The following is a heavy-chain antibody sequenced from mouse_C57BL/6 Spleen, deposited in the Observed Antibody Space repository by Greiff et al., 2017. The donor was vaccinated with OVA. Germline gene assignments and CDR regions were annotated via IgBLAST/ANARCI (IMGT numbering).Heavy chain of an antibody. CDR3: ARSYYVYGDD. J-gene: IGHJ2*01. V-gene: IGHV7-3*01. CDR1: GFTFTDYY. Sequence: EVQRVESGGGLVQPGGSLSLSCAASGFTFTDYYMSWVRQPPGKALEWLGFIRNKANGYTTESSASVKGRFTISRDNSQRILYLQMNALRSEDSATYYCARSYYVYGDDWGQGTTLTVSS. CDR2: IRNKANGYTT. D-gene: IGHD2-2*01.